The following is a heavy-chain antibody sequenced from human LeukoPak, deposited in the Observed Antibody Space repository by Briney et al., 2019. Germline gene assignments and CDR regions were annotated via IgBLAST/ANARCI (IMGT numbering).Heavy chain of an antibody. J-gene: IGHJ4*02. V-gene: IGHV3-23*01. Sequence: GGTLRLSCAASGFTFSSYGMSWVRQAPGKGLEWVSAISGSGGSTYYADSVRGRFTISRDNSRNTVYLQMNSLRAEDTAVYYCAKDDRWLQFCCWGQGTLVTVSA. CDR2: ISGSGGST. CDR1: GFTFSSYG. CDR3: AKDDRWLQFCC. D-gene: IGHD5-24*01.